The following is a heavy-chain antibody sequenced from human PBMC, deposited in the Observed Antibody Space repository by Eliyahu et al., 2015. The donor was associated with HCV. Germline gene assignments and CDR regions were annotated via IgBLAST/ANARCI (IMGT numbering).Heavy chain of an antibody. V-gene: IGHV3-30*18. D-gene: IGHD2-2*01. CDR1: GFTFXSYG. J-gene: IGHJ4*02. CDR2: ISYDGSNK. Sequence: QVQLVESGGGVVQPGRSLRLSCAASGFTFXSYGXHWVRQAPGKGLEWVAVISYDGSNKYYADSVKGRFTISRDNSKNTLYLQMNSLRAEDTAVYYCAKGQALGVVVPAADYFDYWGQGTLVTVSS. CDR3: AKGQALGVVVPAADYFDY.